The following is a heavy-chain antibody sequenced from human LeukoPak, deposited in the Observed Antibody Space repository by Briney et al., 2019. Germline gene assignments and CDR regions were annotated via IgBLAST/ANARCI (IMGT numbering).Heavy chain of an antibody. V-gene: IGHV3-74*01. CDR2: INTDGSRT. CDR3: ARVASGSYNWFDP. CDR1: GFTFSRYG. J-gene: IGHJ5*02. D-gene: IGHD3-10*01. Sequence: SGGSLRLSCAASGFTFSRYGMHWVRRAPKKGLVWVSRINTDGSRTTYADSVKGRFTISRDNAKNTVYLQMNSLRAEDTAVYYCARVASGSYNWFDPWGQGTLVTVPS.